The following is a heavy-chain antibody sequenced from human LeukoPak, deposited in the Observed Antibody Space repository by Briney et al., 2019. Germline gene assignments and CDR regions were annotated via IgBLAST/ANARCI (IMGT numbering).Heavy chain of an antibody. CDR3: AKDTAVAGSIDAFYS. Sequence: AGGSLRLSCAASGFTFSSYGMHWVRQAPGKGLEWVAVISYDGSNKYYADSVKGRFTISRDNSKNTLYLQMNSLRAEDTAVDYCAKDTAVAGSIDAFYSWGQGTMVTVSS. D-gene: IGHD6-19*01. V-gene: IGHV3-30*18. CDR2: ISYDGSNK. J-gene: IGHJ3*02. CDR1: GFTFSSYG.